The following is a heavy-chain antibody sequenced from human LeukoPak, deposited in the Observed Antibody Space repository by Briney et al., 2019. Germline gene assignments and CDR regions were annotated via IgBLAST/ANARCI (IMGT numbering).Heavy chain of an antibody. CDR2: INHSGST. CDR3: ARGRAYGDYSG. D-gene: IGHD4-17*01. CDR1: GFTFSSYA. Sequence: PGGSLRLSCAASGFTFSSYAMSWVRQPPGKGLEWIGEINHSGSTNYNPSLKSRVTISVDTSKNQFSLKLSSVTAADTAVYYCARGRAYGDYSGWGQGTLVTVSS. V-gene: IGHV4-34*01. J-gene: IGHJ4*02.